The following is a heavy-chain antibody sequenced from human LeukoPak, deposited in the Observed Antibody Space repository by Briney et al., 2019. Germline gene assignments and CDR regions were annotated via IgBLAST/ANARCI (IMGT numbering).Heavy chain of an antibody. J-gene: IGHJ4*02. CDR3: ARSRVGATYFDY. CDR2: INHSGST. CDR1: GGSFSGYY. V-gene: IGHV4-34*01. Sequence: SETLSLTCAVYGGSFSGYYWSWIRQPPGKGLEWIGEINHSGSTNYNPSLKSRVTILVDTSKNQFSLKLSSVTAADTAVYYCARSRVGATYFDYWGQGTLVTVSS. D-gene: IGHD1-26*01.